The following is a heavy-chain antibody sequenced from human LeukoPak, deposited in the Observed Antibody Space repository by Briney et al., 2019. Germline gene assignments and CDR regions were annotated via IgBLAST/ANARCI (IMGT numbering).Heavy chain of an antibody. CDR2: ITGSGDNT. CDR3: AKMQGYFDL. CDR1: GFTFTSQG. J-gene: IGHJ2*01. V-gene: IGHV3-23*01. Sequence: GGSLRLSCAASGFTFTSQGMAWVRQAPAKGLEWVSAITGSGDNTYYADSVKGRFTISRNNSKNTLYLQMNSLSAEDTAVYYCAKMQGYFDLWGRGTLVTVSS.